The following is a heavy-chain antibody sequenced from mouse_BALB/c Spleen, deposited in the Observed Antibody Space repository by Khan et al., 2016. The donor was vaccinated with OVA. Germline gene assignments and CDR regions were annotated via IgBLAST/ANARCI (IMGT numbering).Heavy chain of an antibody. D-gene: IGHD2-4*01. Sequence: QIQLVQSGPELKKPGEIVKISCKASGYTFTNYGMNWVKQAPGKGLKWMGWINTYTGETTYADDFKGRFAFSLETSASTAYLQINSLRNEDTATYCCVKGDDYDGTYWGQGTLVTVSA. J-gene: IGHJ3*01. CDR2: INTYTGET. V-gene: IGHV9-3-1*01. CDR1: GYTFTNYG. CDR3: VKGDDYDGTY.